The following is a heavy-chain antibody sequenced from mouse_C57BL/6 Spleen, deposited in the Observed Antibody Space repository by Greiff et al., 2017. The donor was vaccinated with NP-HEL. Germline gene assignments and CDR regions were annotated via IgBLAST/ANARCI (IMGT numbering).Heavy chain of an antibody. V-gene: IGHV5-4*03. CDR2: ISDGGSYT. CDR3: ARVYYGNSYFDY. Sequence: EVKLVESGGGLVKPGGSLKLSCAASGFTFSSYAMSWVRQTPEKRLEWVATISDGGSYTYYPDNVKGRFTISRDNAKNNLYLQMSHLKSEDTAMYYCARVYYGNSYFDYWGQGTTLTVAS. D-gene: IGHD2-1*01. CDR1: GFTFSSYA. J-gene: IGHJ2*01.